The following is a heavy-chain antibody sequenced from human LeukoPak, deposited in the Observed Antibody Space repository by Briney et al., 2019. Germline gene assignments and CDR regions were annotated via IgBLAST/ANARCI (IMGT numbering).Heavy chain of an antibody. CDR1: GFTFSSYG. V-gene: IGHV3-23*01. CDR2: ISGSGGST. D-gene: IGHD3-10*01. CDR3: AKVKRSAMVRGNMDV. Sequence: GGTLRLSCAASGFTFSSYGMSWVRQAPGKGLEWVSAISGSGGSTYYADSVKGRFTIPRDNSKNTLYLQMNSLRAEDTAVYYCAKVKRSAMVRGNMDVWGKGTTVTISS. J-gene: IGHJ6*03.